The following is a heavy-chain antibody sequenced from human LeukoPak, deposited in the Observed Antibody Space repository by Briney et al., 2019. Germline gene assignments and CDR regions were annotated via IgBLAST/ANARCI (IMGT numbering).Heavy chain of an antibody. V-gene: IGHV3-9*01. D-gene: IGHD6-19*01. Sequence: GRSLRLSCAASGFTFDDYAMHWVRQVPGKGLEWVSGVTWKGGTLGYADSVKGRFTISRDNAKNSLYLQMNSLRTDDTALYYCAKGYEWSRGRSKAFNIWGQGTMVTVSS. CDR1: GFTFDDYA. CDR3: AKGYEWSRGRSKAFNI. J-gene: IGHJ3*02. CDR2: VTWKGGTL.